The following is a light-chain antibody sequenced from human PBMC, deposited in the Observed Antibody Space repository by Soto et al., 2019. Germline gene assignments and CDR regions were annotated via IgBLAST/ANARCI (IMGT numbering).Light chain of an antibody. J-gene: IGLJ3*02. CDR1: SSDVGGYNY. CDR3: SSYAASNNFYFV. CDR2: AVT. V-gene: IGLV2-8*01. Sequence: QSALTHPPTSPASPGQSVTISCTGTSSDVGGYNYVSWYQQYPGRAPKLMIYAVTKRPSGVPDRFSGSKSGNTASLTVSGLQAEDEADYYCSSYAASNNFYFVFGGGTKVTVL.